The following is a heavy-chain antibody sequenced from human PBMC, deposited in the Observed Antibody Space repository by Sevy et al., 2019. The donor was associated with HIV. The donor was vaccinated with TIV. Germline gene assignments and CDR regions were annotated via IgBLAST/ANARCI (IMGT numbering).Heavy chain of an antibody. CDR2: IYSGGST. V-gene: IGHV3-53*01. CDR3: ARLGSYNYGMDV. CDR1: GFTVSSNY. Sequence: GSLRLSCAASGFTVSSNYMSWVRQAPGQGLGWVSVIYSGGSTYYAGPVKGRFTISRDNSKNTLYLQMNSLRAEDTAVYYCARLGSYNYGMDVWGQGTTVTVSS. J-gene: IGHJ6*02.